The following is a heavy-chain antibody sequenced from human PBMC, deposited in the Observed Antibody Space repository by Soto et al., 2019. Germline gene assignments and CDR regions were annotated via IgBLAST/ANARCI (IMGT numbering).Heavy chain of an antibody. CDR1: GGSISSYY. J-gene: IGHJ2*01. CDR2: IYYSGST. V-gene: IGHV4-59*08. Sequence: QVQLQESGPGLVKPSETLSLTCTVSGGSISSYYWSWIRQPPGKGLEWIGYIYYSGSTNYNPSLTSRVTLSVDTSKIHFSLALSSVTAADTAVYWCARFNWYFDLWGRGTLVTVSS. CDR3: ARFNWYFDL.